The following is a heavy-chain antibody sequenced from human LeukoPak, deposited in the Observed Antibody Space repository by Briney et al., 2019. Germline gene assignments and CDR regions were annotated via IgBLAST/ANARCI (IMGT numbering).Heavy chain of an antibody. CDR2: INPSGGST. D-gene: IGHD2-15*01. Sequence: ASVKVSCKASGYTFTRYYMHWLRQAPGQGLEWMGIINPSGGSTTYAQKFQGRVTMTRDTSTTTVYMELGSLRSDDTAVYYCARELAATGCDFWGQGTLVTVSS. V-gene: IGHV1-46*01. CDR1: GYTFTRYY. J-gene: IGHJ4*02. CDR3: ARELAATGCDF.